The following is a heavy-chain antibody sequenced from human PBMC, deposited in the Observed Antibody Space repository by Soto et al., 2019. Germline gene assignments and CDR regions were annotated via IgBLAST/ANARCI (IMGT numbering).Heavy chain of an antibody. Sequence: GASVKVSCKASGYTFTGYYMHGVRQAPGQGLEWMGWINPNSGGTNYAQKFQGRVTMTRDTSISTAYMELSRLRSDDTAVYYCASRPAIFGVTMDVWGQGTTVTVSS. D-gene: IGHD3-3*01. CDR1: GYTFTGYY. CDR2: INPNSGGT. CDR3: ASRPAIFGVTMDV. V-gene: IGHV1-2*02. J-gene: IGHJ6*02.